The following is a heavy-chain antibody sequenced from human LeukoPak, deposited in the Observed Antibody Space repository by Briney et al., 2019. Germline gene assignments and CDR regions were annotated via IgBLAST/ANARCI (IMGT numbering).Heavy chain of an antibody. J-gene: IGHJ4*02. D-gene: IGHD5-12*01. CDR1: GYTFTSYY. CDR3: ARGYVDIVATGPATPGYYFDY. CDR2: INPSGGST. Sequence: GASVKVSCKASGYTFTSYYMHWVRQAPGQGLEWMGIINPSGGSTSYAQKFQGRVTMTRDTSTSTVYMELSSLRSEDTAVYYCARGYVDIVATGPATPGYYFDYWGQGTLVTVSS. V-gene: IGHV1-46*01.